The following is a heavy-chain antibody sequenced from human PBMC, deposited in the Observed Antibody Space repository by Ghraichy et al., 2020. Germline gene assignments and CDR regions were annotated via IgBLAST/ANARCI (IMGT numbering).Heavy chain of an antibody. CDR3: ARDFDDILTASYYFDY. V-gene: IGHV1-2*02. Sequence: ASVKVSCKASGYTFSTYYIHWVRQAPGQGLEWMGWISPNTGGANYAQKFQGRLTMTRDTSISTAYMELSSLRSEDTAVYYCARDFDDILTASYYFDYWGQGPLVTVSS. CDR1: GYTFSTYY. D-gene: IGHD3-9*01. J-gene: IGHJ4*02. CDR2: ISPNTGGA.